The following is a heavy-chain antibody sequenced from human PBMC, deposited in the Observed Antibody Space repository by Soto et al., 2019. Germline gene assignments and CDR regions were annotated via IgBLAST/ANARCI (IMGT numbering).Heavy chain of an antibody. CDR2: ISAYNGNT. D-gene: IGHD3-3*01. V-gene: IGHV1-18*04. J-gene: IGHJ6*02. CDR3: AREAEGSMYYDFWSGYRYYYYGMDV. CDR1: GYTFTSYG. Sequence: ASVKVSCKASGYTFTSYGISWVRQAPGQGLEWMGWISAYNGNTNYAQKLQGRVTMTTDTSTSTAYMELRSLRSDDTAVYYCAREAEGSMYYDFWSGYRYYYYGMDVWGQGTTVTVSS.